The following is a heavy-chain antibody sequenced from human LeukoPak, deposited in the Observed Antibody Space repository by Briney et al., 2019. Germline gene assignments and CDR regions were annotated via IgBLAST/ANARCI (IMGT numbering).Heavy chain of an antibody. CDR2: ISGSGGST. CDR1: GFTFSSYA. V-gene: IGHV3-23*01. Sequence: PGGSLRLSCAASGFTFSSYAMSWVRQAPGKGLEWVSGISGSGGSTYYADSVRGRFTVSRDNSKNTLYLQMNSLRAEDTAVYYCAKSRRYSSSWYVDSWGQGTLVTVSS. CDR3: AKSRRYSSSWYVDS. J-gene: IGHJ4*02. D-gene: IGHD6-13*01.